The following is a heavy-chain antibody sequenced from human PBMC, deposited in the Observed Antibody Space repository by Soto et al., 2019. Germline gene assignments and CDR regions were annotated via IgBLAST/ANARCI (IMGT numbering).Heavy chain of an antibody. V-gene: IGHV3-30*18. CDR3: AKDILRDWSHIVVVVAAGLDY. Sequence: GGSLRLSCAASGFSFSTYGMHWVRQAPGKGLEWVAVISYDGSNKYYADSVKGRFTISRDNSKNTLYLQMNSLRAEDTAVYYCAKDILRDWSHIVVVVAAGLDYWGQGTLVTVSS. J-gene: IGHJ4*02. D-gene: IGHD2-15*01. CDR2: ISYDGSNK. CDR1: GFSFSTYG.